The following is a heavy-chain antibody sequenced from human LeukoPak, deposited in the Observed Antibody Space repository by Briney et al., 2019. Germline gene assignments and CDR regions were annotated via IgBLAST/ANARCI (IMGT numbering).Heavy chain of an antibody. D-gene: IGHD3-22*01. J-gene: IGHJ4*02. CDR3: EGTMITSPEFDY. CDR1: GFTFSSYE. V-gene: IGHV3-48*03. CDR2: ISSSGSTI. Sequence: GGSRRLSCAASGFTFSSYEMSWVRQAPGKGLEWVSYISSSGSTIYYADSVKGRFTISRDNAKNSLYLQMNSLRAEDTAVYYCEGTMITSPEFDYWGQGTLVTVSS.